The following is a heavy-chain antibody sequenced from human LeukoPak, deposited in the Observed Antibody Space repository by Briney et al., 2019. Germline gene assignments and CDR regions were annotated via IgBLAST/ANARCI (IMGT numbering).Heavy chain of an antibody. Sequence: PSETLSLTCTVSGGSISSSSYYWGWIRQPPGKELEWIGSIYYSGSTYYNPSLKSRVTISVDTSKNQFPLKLSSVTAADTAVYYCSSNWFDPWGQGTLVTVSS. CDR1: GGSISSSSYY. V-gene: IGHV4-39*01. CDR2: IYYSGST. CDR3: SSNWFDP. J-gene: IGHJ5*02.